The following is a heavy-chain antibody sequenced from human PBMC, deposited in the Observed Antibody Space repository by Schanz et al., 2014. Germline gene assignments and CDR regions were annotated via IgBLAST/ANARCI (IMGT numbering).Heavy chain of an antibody. CDR2: MNQDGSVK. D-gene: IGHD5-12*01. CDR1: RFTFSDYW. J-gene: IGHJ3*02. Sequence: EVQLVESGGGLVQPGGSLRLSCAASRFTFSDYWMSWVRQAPGKGLEWVANMNQDGSVKNYVDSVKGRFTISRDNAKNSLYLQMNSLRAEDTAVYYCAGAVATIRADSFDIWGQGTMVAVSS. V-gene: IGHV3-7*01. CDR3: AGAVATIRADSFDI.